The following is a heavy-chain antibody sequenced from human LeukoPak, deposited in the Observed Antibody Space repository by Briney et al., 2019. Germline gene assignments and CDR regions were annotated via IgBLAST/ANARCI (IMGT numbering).Heavy chain of an antibody. V-gene: IGHV3-7*01. CDR1: GFTFSSYE. J-gene: IGHJ3*01. CDR2: IKQDGSEK. D-gene: IGHD2-15*01. CDR3: ARDRGGAESHGFDAFDL. Sequence: GGSLRLSCAASGFTFSSYEMNWVRQAPGKGLEWVANIKQDGSEKHYVDSVKGRFTISRDNAKNSLYLQMNSLRVDDTAVYYCARDRGGAESHGFDAFDLWGQGTIVTVSS.